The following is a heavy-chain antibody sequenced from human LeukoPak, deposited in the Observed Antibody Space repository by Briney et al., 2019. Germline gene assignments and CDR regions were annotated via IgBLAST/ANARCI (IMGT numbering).Heavy chain of an antibody. CDR1: GFTVSSNY. D-gene: IGHD6-19*01. V-gene: IGHV3-53*01. J-gene: IGHJ4*02. CDR2: IYSGGST. CDR3: ARDLGQWLVNGGY. Sequence: PGGSLRLSCAASGFTVSSNYMSWVRQAPGKGLEWVSVIYSGGSTYYADSVKGRFTISRDNSKNTLYLQMNSLRAEDTAVYYCARDLGQWLVNGGYWGQGTLVIVSS.